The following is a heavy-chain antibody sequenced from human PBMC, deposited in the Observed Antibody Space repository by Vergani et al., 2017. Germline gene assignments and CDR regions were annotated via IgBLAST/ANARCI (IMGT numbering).Heavy chain of an antibody. Sequence: VQLVESGGGLVQPGRSLRLSCAASGFTFSSYGMHWVRQAPGKGLEWVAVIWYDGSNKYYADSVKGRFTISRDNSKNTLYLQMNSLRAEDTAVYYCARGWIAEYYFDYWGQGTLVTVSS. J-gene: IGHJ4*02. V-gene: IGHV3-33*01. CDR1: GFTFSSYG. CDR3: ARGWIAEYYFDY. CDR2: IWYDGSNK. D-gene: IGHD5-12*01.